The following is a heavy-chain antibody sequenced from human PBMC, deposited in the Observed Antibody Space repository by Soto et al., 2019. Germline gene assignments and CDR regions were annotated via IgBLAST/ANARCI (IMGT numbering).Heavy chain of an antibody. Sequence: QVQLVESGGGVVQPGRSLRLSCAASGFTFSNYGIHWVRQAPGNGLEWVAVISRDGSVRYYADSVKGRFTISRDNSKNTLYLQVNNLRAEDTAVYYCAKEYCGGHCSSDYFDSWGQGTLVTVSS. CDR2: ISRDGSVR. CDR1: GFTFSNYG. J-gene: IGHJ4*02. D-gene: IGHD2-21*01. V-gene: IGHV3-30*18. CDR3: AKEYCGGHCSSDYFDS.